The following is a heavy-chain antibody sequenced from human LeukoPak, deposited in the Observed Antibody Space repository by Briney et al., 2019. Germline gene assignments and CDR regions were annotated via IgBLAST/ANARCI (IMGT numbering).Heavy chain of an antibody. CDR2: IIPTFGTA. Sequence: SVKVSCKASGGTFSSYAISWVRQAPGQGLEWMGGIIPTFGTANYAQKFQGRVTITADESTSTAYMELSSLRSEDTAVYYCARDRAYYDFWSGYYAFDYWGQGTLVTVSS. V-gene: IGHV1-69*13. D-gene: IGHD3-3*01. CDR3: ARDRAYYDFWSGYYAFDY. CDR1: GGTFSSYA. J-gene: IGHJ4*02.